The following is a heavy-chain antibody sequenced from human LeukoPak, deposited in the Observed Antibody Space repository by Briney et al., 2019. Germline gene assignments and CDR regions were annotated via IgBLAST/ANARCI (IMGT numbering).Heavy chain of an antibody. CDR1: GFTFSTYA. J-gene: IGHJ4*02. V-gene: IGHV3-30*04. CDR2: IPYDGSNK. D-gene: IGHD3-10*01. Sequence: PGRSLRLSCAASGFTFSTYAMHWVRQAPGKGLEWVAVIPYDGSNKYYADSVKGRFTISRDNSKNTLYLQMNSLRAEDTAVYYCAKQEDIWFGELLPVDYWGQGTLVTVSS. CDR3: AKQEDIWFGELLPVDY.